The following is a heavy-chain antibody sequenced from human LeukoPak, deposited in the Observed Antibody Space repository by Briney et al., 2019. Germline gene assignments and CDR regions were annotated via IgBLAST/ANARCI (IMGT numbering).Heavy chain of an antibody. CDR2: INHSGST. CDR1: GGSFSGYY. Sequence: SETLSLTCAVYGGSFSGYYWSWIRQPPGKGLEWIGEINHSGSTNYNPSLKSRVTISVDTSKNQSSLKLSSVTAADTAVYYCARLYCSGGSCYSSGYFQHWGQGTLVTVSS. CDR3: ARLYCSGGSCYSSGYFQH. J-gene: IGHJ1*01. V-gene: IGHV4-34*01. D-gene: IGHD2-15*01.